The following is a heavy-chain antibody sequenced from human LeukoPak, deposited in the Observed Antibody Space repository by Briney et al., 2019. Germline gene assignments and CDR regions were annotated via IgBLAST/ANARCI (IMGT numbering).Heavy chain of an antibody. D-gene: IGHD3-22*01. J-gene: IGHJ5*02. CDR3: ARRHYYDVWFDP. V-gene: IGHV4-34*01. CDR1: GGSFSGYY. CDR2: IYYSGST. Sequence: PSETLSPTCAVYGGSFSGYYWSWIRQPPGKGLEWIGSIYYSGSTYYNPSLKSRVTISVDTSKNQFSLKLSSVTAADTAVYYCARRHYYDVWFDPWGQGTLVTVSS.